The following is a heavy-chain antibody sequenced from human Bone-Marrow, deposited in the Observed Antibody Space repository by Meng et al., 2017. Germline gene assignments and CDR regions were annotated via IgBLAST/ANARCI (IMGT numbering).Heavy chain of an antibody. CDR1: GFAFSSYA. D-gene: IGHD3-10*01. V-gene: IGHV3-23*01. CDR2: ISGGGGGT. Sequence: GESLKISCAASGFAFSSYAMSWVRQAPGEELEWVSSISGGGGGTYYADSVKGRFTISRDNSKNTLYLQMDSLRAEDTAVYYCAKPYLSGGYNYWGQGTLVTVSS. CDR3: AKPYLSGGYNY. J-gene: IGHJ4*02.